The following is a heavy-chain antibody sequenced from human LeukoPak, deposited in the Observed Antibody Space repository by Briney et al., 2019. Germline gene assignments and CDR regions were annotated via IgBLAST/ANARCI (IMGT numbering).Heavy chain of an antibody. CDR2: IYYSGST. D-gene: IGHD6-13*01. J-gene: IGHJ4*02. CDR1: GGSISSYY. Sequence: KASETLSLTCTVSGGSISSYYWSWIRQPPEKRLEWIGYIYYSGSTNYNPSLKSRVTISVDTSKNQFSLKLSSVTAADTAVYYCARATAVQEYYFDYWGQGTLVTVSS. V-gene: IGHV4-59*01. CDR3: ARATAVQEYYFDY.